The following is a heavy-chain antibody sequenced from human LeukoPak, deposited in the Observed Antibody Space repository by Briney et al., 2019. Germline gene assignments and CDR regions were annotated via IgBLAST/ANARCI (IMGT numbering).Heavy chain of an antibody. CDR3: ARVVGGAYYYYYYMHV. Sequence: GASVKVSCKASGYTFTSYGISWVRQAPGQGLEWRGWISAYNGNTNYAQKLQGRVTMTTDTSTSTAYMELRSLRSDDTAVYYCARVVGGAYYYYYYMHVWGKGTTVTVSS. CDR2: ISAYNGNT. J-gene: IGHJ6*03. D-gene: IGHD3-16*01. CDR1: GYTFTSYG. V-gene: IGHV1-18*01.